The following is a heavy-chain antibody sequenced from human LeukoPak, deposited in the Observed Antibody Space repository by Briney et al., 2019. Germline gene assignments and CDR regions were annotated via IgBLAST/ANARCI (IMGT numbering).Heavy chain of an antibody. D-gene: IGHD3-16*02. V-gene: IGHV3-66*02. CDR2: IYSGGST. Sequence: PGESLRLSCAASGFTVSSNYMSWVRQAPGKGLEWVSVIYSGGSTYYADSVKGRFTISRDNSKNTLYLQMNSLRAEDTAVYYCARNEYYDYVWGSYRPFDYWGQGTLVTVSS. CDR1: GFTVSSNY. CDR3: ARNEYYDYVWGSYRPFDY. J-gene: IGHJ4*02.